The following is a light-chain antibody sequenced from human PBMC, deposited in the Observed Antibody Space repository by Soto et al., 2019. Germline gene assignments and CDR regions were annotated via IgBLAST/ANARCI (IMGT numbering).Light chain of an antibody. Sequence: EIVLTQSPATLSLSPGERATLSCRASQSVSSYLAWYQQKPGQAPRLLIYDASNRATGIPARFSGSGSGTDFTLPISSLEPEDFAVYYCQQRSNWPGTFGQGTKVEI. CDR2: DAS. CDR3: QQRSNWPGT. V-gene: IGKV3-11*01. J-gene: IGKJ1*01. CDR1: QSVSSY.